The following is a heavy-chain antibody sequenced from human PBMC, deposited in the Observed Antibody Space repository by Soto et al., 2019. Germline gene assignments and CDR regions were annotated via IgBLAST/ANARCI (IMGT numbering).Heavy chain of an antibody. D-gene: IGHD6-19*01. CDR1: GFTVSSNY. CDR3: ARLEAVAGTSIFSGAEYFQH. Sequence: GGSLRLSCAASGFTVSSNYMSWVRQAPGKGLEWVSVIYSGGSTYYADSVKGRFTISRDNSKNTLYLQMNSLRAEDTAVYYCARLEAVAGTSIFSGAEYFQHWGQGTLATVSS. V-gene: IGHV3-66*01. J-gene: IGHJ1*01. CDR2: IYSGGST.